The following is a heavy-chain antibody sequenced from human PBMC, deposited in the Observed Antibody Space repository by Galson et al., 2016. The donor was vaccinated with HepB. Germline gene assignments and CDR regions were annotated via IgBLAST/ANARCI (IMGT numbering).Heavy chain of an antibody. V-gene: IGHV3-33*01. D-gene: IGHD5-24*01. Sequence: SLRLSCAASGSTFSDYGMHWVRQAPGKGLEWVGVIWHDGSEKYYAASVKGRFTISRDNSKNTLYLQMNSLRADDTAVYYCARQGARGMAAMDYWGQGTLVTVSS. J-gene: IGHJ4*02. CDR2: IWHDGSEK. CDR3: ARQGARGMAAMDY. CDR1: GSTFSDYG.